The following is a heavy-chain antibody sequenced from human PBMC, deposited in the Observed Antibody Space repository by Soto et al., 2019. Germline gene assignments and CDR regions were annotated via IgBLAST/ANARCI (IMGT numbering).Heavy chain of an antibody. J-gene: IGHJ6*03. D-gene: IGHD5-12*01. CDR3: ARESGGATATLDYFYFYMDV. CDR2: INPNGGVT. CDR1: GDSFNDYY. V-gene: IGHV1-2*04. Sequence: QVQLVQSGAEVRKPGASVTVSCRSSGDSFNDYYIHWVRQAPGQGFEWMGWINPNGGVTKYAQKFQGWVSMTRDTSIMTVYMQLSRLRSDDTAVYYCARESGGATATLDYFYFYMDVWGTGITVTVSS.